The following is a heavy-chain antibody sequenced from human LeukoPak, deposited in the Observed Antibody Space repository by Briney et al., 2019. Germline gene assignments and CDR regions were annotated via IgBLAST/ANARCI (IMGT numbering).Heavy chain of an antibody. Sequence: SQTLSLTCTVSGGSISSGSYYWTWIRQPAGKGLEWIGRISTSGSTNYNPSLKGRVTISVDTSKNQFSLKLSSVTAADTAVYYCARLGSGWFRVVQNEIDYWGQGTLVTVSS. CDR2: ISTSGST. CDR1: GGSISSGSYY. D-gene: IGHD6-19*01. V-gene: IGHV4-61*02. CDR3: ARLGSGWFRVVQNEIDY. J-gene: IGHJ4*02.